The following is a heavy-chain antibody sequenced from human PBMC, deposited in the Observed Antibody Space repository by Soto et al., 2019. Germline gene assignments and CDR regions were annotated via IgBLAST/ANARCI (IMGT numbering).Heavy chain of an antibody. CDR1: GYTFTSYG. V-gene: IGHV1-18*01. CDR3: ARESLERDCGGDCYPLYDFDD. Sequence: ASVKVSCKASGYTFTSYGISWVRQAPGQGLEWMGWISAYNGNTNYAQKLQGRVTMTTDTSTSTAYMELRSLRSDDTAVYYCARESLERDCGGDCYPLYDFDDWGQGTLVTVSS. CDR2: ISAYNGNT. D-gene: IGHD2-21*01. J-gene: IGHJ4*02.